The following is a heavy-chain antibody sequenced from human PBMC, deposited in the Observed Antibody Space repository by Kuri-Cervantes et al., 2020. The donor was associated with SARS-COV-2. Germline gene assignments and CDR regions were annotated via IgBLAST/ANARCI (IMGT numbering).Heavy chain of an antibody. CDR2: ISSSSSYT. J-gene: IGHJ4*02. Sequence: GGSLRLSCAASGFTFSDYYMSWIRQAPGKGLEWVSYISSSSSYTNYADSVKGRFTISRDNAKNSLYLQMNSLRAEDAAVYYCATRRPVTRGRSHNWGQGTLVTVPS. D-gene: IGHD4-17*01. CDR1: GFTFSDYY. CDR3: ATRRPVTRGRSHN. V-gene: IGHV3-11*03.